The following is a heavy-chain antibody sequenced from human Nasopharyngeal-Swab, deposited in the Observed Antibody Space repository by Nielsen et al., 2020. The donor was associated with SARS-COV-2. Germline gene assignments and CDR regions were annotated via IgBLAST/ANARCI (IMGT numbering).Heavy chain of an antibody. Sequence: GESLKISCAASGLTFSSYAMNWVRQAPGKGLEWVSGISGGGGSTYYADSVKGRFTISRDNSKNTLYLQMNSLRAEDTAVYYCAKPVALEWLLYSENYYYYGMDVWGQGTTVTVSS. CDR2: ISGGGGST. CDR3: AKPVALEWLLYSENYYYYGMDV. V-gene: IGHV3-23*01. CDR1: GLTFSSYA. J-gene: IGHJ6*02. D-gene: IGHD3-3*01.